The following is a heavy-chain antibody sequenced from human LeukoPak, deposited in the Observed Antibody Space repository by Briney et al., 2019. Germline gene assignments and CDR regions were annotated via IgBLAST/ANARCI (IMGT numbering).Heavy chain of an antibody. V-gene: IGHV3-7*01. CDR2: IKQDGSEK. D-gene: IGHD6-19*01. CDR3: ARDSGRVNY. Sequence: GGSLRLSCAASGFTFSSYWMSWVRQAPGKGLEWVANIKQDGSEKNYVDSVRGRFTISRDNAKNSLFLQMNSLRPEDTAVYYCARDSGRVNYWGQGTLVTVSS. J-gene: IGHJ4*02. CDR1: GFTFSSYW.